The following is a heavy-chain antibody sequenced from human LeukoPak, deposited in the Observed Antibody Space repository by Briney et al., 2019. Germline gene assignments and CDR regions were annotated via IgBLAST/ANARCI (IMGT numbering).Heavy chain of an antibody. V-gene: IGHV3-7*01. D-gene: IGHD1-26*01. CDR2: IKQDGYEK. Sequence: GGSLRLSCVVSGFTFSNYWMSWVRQAPEKGLEWVANIKQDGYEKYYVDSVKGRFTISRDNAENSLYLQMNSLRADDTAVYYCARDKIVGPTTLDYWGQGTLVTVSS. CDR1: GFTFSNYW. CDR3: ARDKIVGPTTLDY. J-gene: IGHJ4*02.